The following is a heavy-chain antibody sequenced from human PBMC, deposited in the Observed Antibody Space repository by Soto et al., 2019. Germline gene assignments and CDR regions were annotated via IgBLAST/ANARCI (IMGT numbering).Heavy chain of an antibody. CDR2: INAGNGNT. Sequence: ASVKVSCKASGYTFTSYAIYWVRQAPGQRLEWMGWINAGNGNTKYSQKFQGRVTITRDTSASTAYMELSSLRSEDTAVYYCARDMGFGLSDYWGQGTLVTISS. J-gene: IGHJ4*02. D-gene: IGHD3-10*01. CDR3: ARDMGFGLSDY. CDR1: GYTFTSYA. V-gene: IGHV1-3*01.